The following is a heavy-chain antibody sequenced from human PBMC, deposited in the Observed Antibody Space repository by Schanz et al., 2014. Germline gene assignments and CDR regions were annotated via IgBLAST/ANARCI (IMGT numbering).Heavy chain of an antibody. Sequence: VQLVESGGGLVKPGGSLRLSCAPSGFTFRDYYMAWVRQAPGKGLEWLSSISHTGETQHSADSVQGRFTISRDNAKNSLYLQLSSLQGEDTAVYYCAKVAPAATYLDSWGLGTLVTVSS. CDR3: AKVAPAATYLDS. CDR1: GFTFRDYY. J-gene: IGHJ4*02. D-gene: IGHD2-2*01. V-gene: IGHV3-11*01. CDR2: ISHTGETQ.